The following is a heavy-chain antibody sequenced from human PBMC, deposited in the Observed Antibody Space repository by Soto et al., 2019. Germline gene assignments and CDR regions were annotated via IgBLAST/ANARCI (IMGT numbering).Heavy chain of an antibody. CDR2: ISAYNGNT. CDR1: GGTFSNDI. V-gene: IGHV1-18*01. J-gene: IGHJ6*02. CDR3: ARTESGYSYGFADV. Sequence: ASVKVSCKTSGGTFSNDIITWVRQAPGQGLEWMGWISAYNGNTNYAQNLQGRVTMTTDTSMTTAYMELRSLRSDDTAVYYCARTESGYSYGFADVWGQGTTVTVSS. D-gene: IGHD5-18*01.